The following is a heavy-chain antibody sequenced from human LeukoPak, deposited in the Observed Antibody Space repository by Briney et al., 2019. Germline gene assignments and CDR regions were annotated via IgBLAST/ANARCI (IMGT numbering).Heavy chain of an antibody. J-gene: IGHJ4*02. Sequence: ASVKVSCKASGYTFTSHYMHWVRQAPGQGLEWMGIINPGGGTTGYAQKFQGRLTVTRDMSTTTVYMELSGLRSEDTAVYYCARDMPRDMYYDSSNFGFWGQGTLVTVSP. V-gene: IGHV1-46*01. CDR1: GYTFTSHY. D-gene: IGHD3-22*01. CDR3: ARDMPRDMYYDSSNFGF. CDR2: INPGGGTT.